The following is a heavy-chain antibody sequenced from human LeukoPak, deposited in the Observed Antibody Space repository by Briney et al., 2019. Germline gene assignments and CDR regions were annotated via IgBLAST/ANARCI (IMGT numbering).Heavy chain of an antibody. Sequence: SETLSLTCTVSGGSISSSSYYWGWIRQPPGKGLAWLGSIYYSGSTYYNPSLKSRVTISVDTSKNQFSLKLSSVTAADTAVYYCARLGGWYDYWGQGTLVTVSS. D-gene: IGHD6-19*01. CDR1: GGSISSSSYY. J-gene: IGHJ4*02. CDR3: ARLGGWYDY. V-gene: IGHV4-39*01. CDR2: IYYSGST.